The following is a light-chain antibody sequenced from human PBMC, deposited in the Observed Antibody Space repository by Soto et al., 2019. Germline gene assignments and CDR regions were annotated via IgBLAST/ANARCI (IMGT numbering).Light chain of an antibody. CDR2: GAS. V-gene: IGKV3D-20*02. CDR3: QHRRVWPVS. Sequence: EIVLTQSPGTLSLSPGEGATLSCRASRGVSNSYLAWYQQKPGQAPRLLIYGASSRATGIPDRFSSSGSGTDFTLTITSLEPEDFAVYYCQHRRVWPVSFGQGTRLEIK. CDR1: RGVSNSY. J-gene: IGKJ5*01.